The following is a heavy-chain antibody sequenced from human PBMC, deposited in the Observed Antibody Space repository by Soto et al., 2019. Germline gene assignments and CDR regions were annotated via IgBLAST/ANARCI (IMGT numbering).Heavy chain of an antibody. D-gene: IGHD1-26*01. Sequence: PSETLSLTCTVSGGSISSSNWWSWVRQPPGKGLEWIGEIYHSGSTNYNPSLKSRVTISVDKSKNQFSLKLSSVTAADTAVYYCARVLASGSCLDYWGQGTLVTVSS. CDR1: GGSISSSNW. CDR2: IYHSGST. CDR3: ARVLASGSCLDY. J-gene: IGHJ4*02. V-gene: IGHV4-4*02.